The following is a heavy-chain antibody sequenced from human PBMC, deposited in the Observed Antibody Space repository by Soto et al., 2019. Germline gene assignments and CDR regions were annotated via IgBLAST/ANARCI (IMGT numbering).Heavy chain of an antibody. CDR3: ARGPPDGAGSYYGFDY. CDR1: GFTFSSYW. CDR2: IKQDGSEK. Sequence: EVQLVESGGGLVQPGGSLRLSCAASGFTFSSYWMSWVRQAPGKGLEWVANIKQDGSEKYYVDSVKGRFTISRDNAKNSLYLQMNSLRAEDTAVYYCARGPPDGAGSYYGFDYWGQGTLVTVSS. V-gene: IGHV3-7*05. D-gene: IGHD3-10*01. J-gene: IGHJ4*02.